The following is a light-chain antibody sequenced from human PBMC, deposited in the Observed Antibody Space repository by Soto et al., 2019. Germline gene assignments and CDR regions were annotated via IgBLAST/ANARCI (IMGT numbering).Light chain of an antibody. CDR1: SSDVGGYNY. CDR2: SVS. CDR3: SSYTRNRTYV. J-gene: IGLJ1*01. V-gene: IGLV2-14*01. Sequence: QSVLTQPASVSGSPGQSITISCTGTSSDVGGYNYVSWYQQHPGKAPKLIIYSVSNRPSGVSNRFSGSKSGNTASLTISGLQAEEETDYYCSSYTRNRTYVFGTGTKLTVL.